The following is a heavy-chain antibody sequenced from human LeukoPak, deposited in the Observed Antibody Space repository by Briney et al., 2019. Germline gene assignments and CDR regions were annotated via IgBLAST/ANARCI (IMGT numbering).Heavy chain of an antibody. Sequence: SETLSLTCTVSGGSISSSSYYWGWIRQPPGKGLEWIGSIYYSGSTYYNPSLKSRVTISVDTSKNQFSLKLSSVTAADTAVYYCARHAPLWFGELGGYFDYWGQGTLVTVSS. D-gene: IGHD3-10*01. CDR3: ARHAPLWFGELGGYFDY. CDR2: IYYSGST. J-gene: IGHJ4*02. V-gene: IGHV4-39*01. CDR1: GGSISSSSYY.